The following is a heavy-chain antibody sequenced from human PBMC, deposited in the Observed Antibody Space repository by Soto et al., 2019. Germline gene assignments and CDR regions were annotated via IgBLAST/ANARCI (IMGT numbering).Heavy chain of an antibody. J-gene: IGHJ4*02. CDR1: GFSFSKYG. CDR3: AKEFWEIAGYYFEC. D-gene: IGHD3-10*01. V-gene: IGHV3-30*18. Sequence: QVQLVESGGGVVQPGRSLRLSCAASGFSFSKYGMHWVRQAPGKGLEWVAAISDDGTKKYYGDSVKGRFTISRDNSKNALYLRMDSLRAEDKDIYYCAKEFWEIAGYYFECWGQRPLVTVSS. CDR2: ISDDGTKK.